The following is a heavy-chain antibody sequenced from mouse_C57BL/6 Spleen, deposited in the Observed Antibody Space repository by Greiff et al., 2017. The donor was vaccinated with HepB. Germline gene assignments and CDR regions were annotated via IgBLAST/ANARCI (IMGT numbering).Heavy chain of an antibody. CDR1: GYTFTDYN. Sequence: VQLQQSGPELVKPGASVKIPCKASGYTFTDYNMDWVKQSHGKSLEWIGDINPNNGGTIYNQKFKGKATLTVDKSSSTAYMELRSLTSEDTAVYYCASRGPYYYGSSWFAYWGQGTLVTVSA. J-gene: IGHJ3*01. CDR2: INPNNGGT. V-gene: IGHV1-18*01. CDR3: ASRGPYYYGSSWFAY. D-gene: IGHD1-1*01.